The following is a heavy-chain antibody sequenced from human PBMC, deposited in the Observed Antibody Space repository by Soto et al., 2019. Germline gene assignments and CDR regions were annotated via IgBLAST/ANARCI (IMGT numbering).Heavy chain of an antibody. CDR1: GYTFTSYG. V-gene: IGHV1-18*01. D-gene: IGHD3-3*01. CDR2: ISAYNGNT. CDR3: ARTYYDFWSGTREEYFQH. Sequence: QVQLVQSGAEVKKPGASVKVSCKASGYTFTSYGISWVRQAPGQGLEWMGWISAYNGNTNYAQKLQGRGTMTTDTSTRTAYMELRSLRSDDTAVYYCARTYYDFWSGTREEYFQHWGQGTLVTVSS. J-gene: IGHJ1*01.